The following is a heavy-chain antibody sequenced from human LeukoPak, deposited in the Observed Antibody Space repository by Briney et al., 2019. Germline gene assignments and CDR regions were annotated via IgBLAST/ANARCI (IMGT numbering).Heavy chain of an antibody. CDR2: IKQDGSEK. CDR3: ARERSSSGSYYYYYYGMDV. CDR1: GFTFSSYW. D-gene: IGHD1-26*01. V-gene: IGHV3-7*01. Sequence: GGSLRLSSAASGFTFSSYWMSWVRQAPGKGLEWVANIKQDGSEKYYVDSVKGRFTISRDNAKNSLYLQMNSLRAEDTAVYYCARERSSSGSYYYYYYGMDVWGQGTTVTVSS. J-gene: IGHJ6*02.